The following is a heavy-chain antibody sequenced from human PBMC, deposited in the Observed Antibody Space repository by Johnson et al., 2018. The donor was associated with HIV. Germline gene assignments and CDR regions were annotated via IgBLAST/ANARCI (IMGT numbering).Heavy chain of an antibody. D-gene: IGHD1-26*01. V-gene: IGHV3-30*04. J-gene: IGHJ3*02. CDR3: ARGHSGSYYYDAFDI. Sequence: QVQLVESGGGLVKPGGSLRLSCAASGFTFSSCAMHWVRQAPGKGLEWETIISYDGSNKYYADSVKGRFTISRDNSKNTLYLQMNSLRAEDMAVYYCARGHSGSYYYDAFDIWGQGTIVTVSS. CDR1: GFTFSSCA. CDR2: ISYDGSNK.